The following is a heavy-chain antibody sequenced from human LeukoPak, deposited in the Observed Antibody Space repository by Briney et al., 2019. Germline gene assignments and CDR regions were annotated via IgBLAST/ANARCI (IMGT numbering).Heavy chain of an antibody. CDR1: GGSISSYY. Sequence: PSETLSLTRSVSGGSISSYYWSWIRRPPGKGLEGIGYIFHTGSTNYNPSLKSRVTMSVDTSKNQVSLRLSSVTAADTAVYYCAKIRSGGGSFDVWGQGAMVTVSS. CDR2: IFHTGST. V-gene: IGHV4-59*01. J-gene: IGHJ3*01. D-gene: IGHD4-23*01. CDR3: AKIRSGGGSFDV.